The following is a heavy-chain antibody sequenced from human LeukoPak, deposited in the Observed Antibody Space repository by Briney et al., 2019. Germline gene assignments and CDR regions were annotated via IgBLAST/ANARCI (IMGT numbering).Heavy chain of an antibody. Sequence: PGASRQISGQGSGSSFTSYWIGGVRQVPGKGLEWMGIIYPGDFDTRYSPSFEGQVTISADKSISTAYLQWTSLKASDSAMYYCARPRGAWYNAFDIWGQGTMVTVSS. V-gene: IGHV5-51*01. CDR1: GSSFTSYW. D-gene: IGHD6-13*01. J-gene: IGHJ3*02. CDR2: IYPGDFDT. CDR3: ARPRGAWYNAFDI.